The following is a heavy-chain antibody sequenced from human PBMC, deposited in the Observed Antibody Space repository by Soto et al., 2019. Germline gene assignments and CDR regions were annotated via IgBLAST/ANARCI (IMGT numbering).Heavy chain of an antibody. CDR3: AIDFSSSSPYYDCYYGRDV. J-gene: IGHJ6*02. CDR2: TYYRSKWYN. V-gene: IGHV6-1*01. CDR1: GDSVSSNSAA. D-gene: IGHD6-6*01. Sequence: SQTLSLTCAISGDSVSSNSAAWNWIRQSPSRGLEWLGRTYYRSKWYNDYAVSVKSRITINPDTSKNQFSLQLNSVTPEDTAVYYCAIDFSSSSPYYDCYYGRDVWGQGTTVTVSS.